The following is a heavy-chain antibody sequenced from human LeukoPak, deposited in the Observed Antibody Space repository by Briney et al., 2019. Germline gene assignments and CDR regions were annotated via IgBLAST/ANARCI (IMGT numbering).Heavy chain of an antibody. CDR1: GFTFRSYS. D-gene: IGHD2-15*01. V-gene: IGHV3-21*01. CDR2: ISSSSSYI. Sequence: GGSLRLSCAASGFTFRSYSMNWVRQAPGKGLEWVSSISSSSSYIYYADSVKGRFTISRDNAKNSLYLQMNSLRAEDTALYYCARAGGLYCSGGSCYFYWGQGTLVTVSS. CDR3: ARAGGLYCSGGSCYFY. J-gene: IGHJ4*02.